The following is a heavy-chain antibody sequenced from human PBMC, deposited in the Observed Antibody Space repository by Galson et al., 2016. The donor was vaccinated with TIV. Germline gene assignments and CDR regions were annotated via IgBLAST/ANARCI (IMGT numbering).Heavy chain of an antibody. V-gene: IGHV4-4*02. CDR1: GDSITSINW. D-gene: IGHD2/OR15-2a*01. Sequence: LSLTCTVSGDSITSINWCAWVRQPPGKGLEWIGEIHQSGTTNYNPSLKSRVTMSVDKSKNQVSLKVNSVTAADTAVYYCAIFISGLYGMDVWGQGTTVTISS. J-gene: IGHJ6*02. CDR3: AIFISGLYGMDV. CDR2: IHQSGTT.